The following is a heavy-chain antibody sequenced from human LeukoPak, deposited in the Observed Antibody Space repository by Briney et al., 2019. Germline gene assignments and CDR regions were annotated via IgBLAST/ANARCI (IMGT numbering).Heavy chain of an antibody. V-gene: IGHV3-23*01. CDR1: GFTFSSYA. CDR2: ISGSGGST. D-gene: IGHD3-10*01. CDR3: AKVSVLLWFGELLSPFDY. J-gene: IGHJ4*02. Sequence: PGGSLRLSCAASGFTFSSYAMSWVRQAPGKGLEWVSAISGSGGSTYYADSVKGRFTISRDNSKNTLYLQMNSLRAEDTAVYYCAKVSVLLWFGELLSPFDYWGQGTLVTVSS.